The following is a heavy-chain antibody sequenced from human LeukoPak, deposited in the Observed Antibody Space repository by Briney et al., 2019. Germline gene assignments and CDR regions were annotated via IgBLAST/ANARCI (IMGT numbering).Heavy chain of an antibody. CDR2: ISAYNNNT. V-gene: IGHV1-18*01. J-gene: IGHJ4*02. CDR1: GYRFTTYS. D-gene: IGHD6-19*01. CDR3: VRALHHNNGWFLIGDFDY. Sequence: ASVKVSCKTSGYRFTTYSVSWVRQAPGQGLEWMGWISAYNNNTDLAQKFQDRVTLTTDTSTSTAYMELRSLRSDDSAVYYCVRALHHNNGWFLIGDFDYWGQGTLVTVSS.